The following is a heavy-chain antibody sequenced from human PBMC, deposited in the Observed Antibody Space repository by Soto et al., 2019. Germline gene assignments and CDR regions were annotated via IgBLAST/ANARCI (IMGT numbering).Heavy chain of an antibody. CDR3: ASRDPGTSVDY. J-gene: IGHJ4*02. D-gene: IGHD1-7*01. CDR2: IYRTGST. V-gene: IGHV4-4*02. CDR1: GGSFTSNNW. Sequence: SETLSLTCAVSGGSFTSNNWWTWVRQPPGQGLEWIGEIYRTGSTNYNPSLKSRVTISLDKSEIQFSLKVTSLTAADTAVYYCASRDPGTSVDYWGQGTLVTVSS.